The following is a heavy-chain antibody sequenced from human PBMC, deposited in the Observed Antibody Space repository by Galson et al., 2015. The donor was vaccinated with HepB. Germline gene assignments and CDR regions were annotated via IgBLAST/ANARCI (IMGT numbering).Heavy chain of an antibody. J-gene: IGHJ4*02. CDR1: GFTVSSNY. Sequence: SLRLSCAASGFTVSSNYMSWVRQAPGKGLEWVAVISYDGSNKYYADSVKGRFTISRDNSKNTLYLQMNSLGAEDTAVYYCAKDITFGEGPSDYWGQGTLVTVSS. D-gene: IGHD3-16*01. CDR2: ISYDGSNK. CDR3: AKDITFGEGPSDY. V-gene: IGHV3-30*18.